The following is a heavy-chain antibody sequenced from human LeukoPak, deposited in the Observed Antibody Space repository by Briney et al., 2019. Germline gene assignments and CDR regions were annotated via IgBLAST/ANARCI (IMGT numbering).Heavy chain of an antibody. CDR3: ARDKFSGSYFPHWFDP. CDR2: INPSGGST. D-gene: IGHD1-26*01. J-gene: IGHJ5*02. V-gene: IGHV1-46*03. Sequence: ASVKVSCKASGYTFTSYYMHWVRQAPGQGLEWMGIINPSGGSTSYAQKFQGRVTMTRDTSTSTVYMELRSLRSEDTAVYYCARDKFSGSYFPHWFDPWGQGTLVTVSS. CDR1: GYTFTSYY.